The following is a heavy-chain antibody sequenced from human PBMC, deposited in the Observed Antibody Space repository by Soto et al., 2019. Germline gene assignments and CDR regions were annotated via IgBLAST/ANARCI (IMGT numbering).Heavy chain of an antibody. D-gene: IGHD4-17*01. V-gene: IGHV3-9*01. CDR3: AKDRGGFDYGDYNLSGIDY. J-gene: IGHJ4*02. Sequence: PGGSLRLSCAASGFTFDDYAMHWVRQAPGKGLEWVSGISWNSGSIGYADSVKGRFTISRDSAKNSLSLQMNSLRAEDTALYYCAKDRGGFDYGDYNLSGIDYWGQGTLVTVSS. CDR2: ISWNSGSI. CDR1: GFTFDDYA.